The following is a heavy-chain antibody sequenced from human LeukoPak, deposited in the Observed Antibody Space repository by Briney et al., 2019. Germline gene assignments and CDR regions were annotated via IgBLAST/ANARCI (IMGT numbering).Heavy chain of an antibody. CDR2: IYYSGST. V-gene: IGHV4-59*01. D-gene: IGHD3-10*01. J-gene: IGHJ4*02. Sequence: SETLSLTCTVSGGSISSYYWSWIRQPPGKGLEWIGYIYYSGSTNYNPSLKSRVTISVDTSKNQFSLKLSSVTAADTAVYYCARESITMVRGVIRYFDYWGQGTLVTVSS. CDR1: GGSISSYY. CDR3: ARESITMVRGVIRYFDY.